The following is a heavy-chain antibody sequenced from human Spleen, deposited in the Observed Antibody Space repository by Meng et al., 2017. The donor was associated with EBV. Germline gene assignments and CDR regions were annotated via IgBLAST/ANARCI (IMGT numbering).Heavy chain of an antibody. CDR2: INHRGSA. CDR3: SRSLGAAGPDY. D-gene: IGHD6-13*01. J-gene: IGHJ4*02. V-gene: IGHV4-34*01. CDR1: GGSFTTYY. Sequence: QWQLQQWGAGLLKPSEPLSLTCAVDGGSFTTYYWTWIRQPPGKGLEWIGEINHRGSAHYNPSLKSRLTISVDTSKKQFSLKLSSVAAADTAVYYCSRSLGAAGPDYWGQGTLVTVSS.